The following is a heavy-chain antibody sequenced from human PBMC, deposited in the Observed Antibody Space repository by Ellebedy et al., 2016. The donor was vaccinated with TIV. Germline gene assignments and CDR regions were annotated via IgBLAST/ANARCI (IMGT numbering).Heavy chain of an antibody. D-gene: IGHD6-13*01. Sequence: ASVKVSCKASGYTFTGYYMHWVRQAPGQGLEWMGWINPNSGGTNYAQKFQGRVTMTRDTSISTAYMELSRLRSDDTAVYYCARVSPYSSSWYSRWGQGTLVTVSS. CDR3: ARVSPYSSSWYSR. CDR2: INPNSGGT. V-gene: IGHV1-2*02. CDR1: GYTFTGYY. J-gene: IGHJ4*02.